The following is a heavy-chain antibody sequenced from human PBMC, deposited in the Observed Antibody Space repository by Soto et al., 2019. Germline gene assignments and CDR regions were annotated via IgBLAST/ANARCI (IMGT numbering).Heavy chain of an antibody. CDR2: IFHGGGT. Sequence: LSLTCAVYGESFGGYYWSWIRQPPGKGLEWIGEIFHGGGTNYSPSLKSRVTIQVDTSKNHVSLELNSVTAADTAVYYCARPHYESNTFYHFFDYWGQGTLVTVSS. J-gene: IGHJ4*02. CDR3: ARPHYESNTFYHFFDY. D-gene: IGHD3-22*01. V-gene: IGHV4-34*12. CDR1: GESFGGYY.